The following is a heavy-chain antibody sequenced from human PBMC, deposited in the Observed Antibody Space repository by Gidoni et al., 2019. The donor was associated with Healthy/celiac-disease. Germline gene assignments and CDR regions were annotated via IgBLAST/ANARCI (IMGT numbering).Heavy chain of an antibody. CDR2: ISGSGGST. CDR1: GFTFSSYA. CDR3: AKDLEYSSGWYVGNYYYYYYGMDV. V-gene: IGHV3-23*01. J-gene: IGHJ6*02. Sequence: EVQLLESGGGLVQPGGSLRLSCAASGFTFSSYAMSGVRTAPGKGLEWCVAISGSGGSTYYANSVKGRFTIPRDNSKNTLYLQMNSLRAEDTAVYYCAKDLEYSSGWYVGNYYYYYYGMDVWGQGTTVTVSS. D-gene: IGHD6-19*01.